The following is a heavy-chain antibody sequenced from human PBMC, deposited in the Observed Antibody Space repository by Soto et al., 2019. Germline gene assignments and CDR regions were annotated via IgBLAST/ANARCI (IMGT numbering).Heavy chain of an antibody. CDR3: ARVVYFDRSAYGL. V-gene: IGHV3-21*06. CDR1: GFSFSGYN. Sequence: GGSLRLSCAASGFSFSGYNMNWVRQAPGKGLEWVSSISDDSNYIYYADSVQGRFTISRDNAKNSVYLQMNSLRAEDTAVYYCARVVYFDRSAYGLWGQGTMVTVSS. J-gene: IGHJ3*01. CDR2: ISDDSNYI. D-gene: IGHD3-22*01.